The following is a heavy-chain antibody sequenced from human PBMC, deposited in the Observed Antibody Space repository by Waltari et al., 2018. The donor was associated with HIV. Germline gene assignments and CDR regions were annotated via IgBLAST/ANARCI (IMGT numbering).Heavy chain of an antibody. CDR3: ARGSRRDRWDVTDSD. CDR2: INSDGSST. J-gene: IGHJ4*02. CDR1: GFTLSIYW. V-gene: IGHV3-74*01. D-gene: IGHD1-26*01. Sequence: EVQLVESGGGLVQPGGSLRLSCVASGFTLSIYWMHWSRQAPGKGLVWISRINSDGSSTSYSDSVKGRFTISRDNDKNTVYLEMNSLRAEDMALYYCARGSRRDRWDVTDSDWGQGTLVTVSS.